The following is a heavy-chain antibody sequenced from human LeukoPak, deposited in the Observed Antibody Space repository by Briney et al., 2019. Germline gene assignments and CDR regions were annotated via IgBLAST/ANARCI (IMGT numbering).Heavy chain of an antibody. Sequence: PGGSLRLSCAASGFTFSTHAMHWVRQAPGKGLEWVALISYDGSNKYYADSVKGRFTISRDNSKNTLYLQMNSLRAEDTAVYYCAKGGAYCGGDCYIDYWGQGTLVTVSS. CDR2: ISYDGSNK. CDR3: AKGGAYCGGDCYIDY. D-gene: IGHD2-21*02. V-gene: IGHV3-30*04. CDR1: GFTFSTHA. J-gene: IGHJ4*02.